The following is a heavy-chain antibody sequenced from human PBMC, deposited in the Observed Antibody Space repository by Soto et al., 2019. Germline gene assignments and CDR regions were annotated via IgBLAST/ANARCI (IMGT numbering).Heavy chain of an antibody. CDR2: IWNDGSNQ. J-gene: IGHJ5*02. CDR3: AKGKGSHTSDWLNWFDP. Sequence: PGGSLRLSCAASGFTFSSYGMHWVRQAPGKGLEWVAVIWNDGSNQYYADSVKGRFTISRDNSKNTLYLQMNSLRAEDTAVYYCAKGKGSHTSDWLNWFDPWGQGTLVTVSS. CDR1: GFTFSSYG. V-gene: IGHV3-33*06. D-gene: IGHD6-19*01.